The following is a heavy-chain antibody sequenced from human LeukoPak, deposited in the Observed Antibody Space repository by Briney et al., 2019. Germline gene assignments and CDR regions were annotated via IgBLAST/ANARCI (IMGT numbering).Heavy chain of an antibody. CDR3: ARTNYYDDSGSRVYYYMDV. CDR2: INHSGNT. Sequence: SETLSLTCAVYGWSFSGYQWAWIRQPPGKGLEWIGEINHSGNTNYNPSLRSRLIISVDTSKNQFSLKVTPVTAADTAVYYCARTNYYDDSGSRVYYYMDVWGKGTTVTVSS. D-gene: IGHD3-22*01. V-gene: IGHV4-34*01. CDR1: GWSFSGYQ. J-gene: IGHJ6*03.